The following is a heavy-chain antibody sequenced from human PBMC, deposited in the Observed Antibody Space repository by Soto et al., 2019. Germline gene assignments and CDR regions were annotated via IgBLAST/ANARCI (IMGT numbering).Heavy chain of an antibody. D-gene: IGHD2-8*01. CDR2: INPKSGGT. CDR3: ARGHSTDCSNGVCSFFYNHEMDV. V-gene: IGHV1-2*04. J-gene: IGHJ6*02. CDR1: GYSFTDYH. Sequence: RASVKVSCKASGYSFTDYHIHWVRQAPGQGLEWLGRINPKSGGTSTAQKFQGWVTMTRDRSISTVYMELTRLRSDDTAVYFCARGHSTDCSNGVCSFFYNHEMDVWGQGTTATVSS.